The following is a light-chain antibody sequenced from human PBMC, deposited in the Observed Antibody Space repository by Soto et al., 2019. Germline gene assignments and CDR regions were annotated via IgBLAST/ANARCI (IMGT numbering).Light chain of an antibody. V-gene: IGLV3-21*04. J-gene: IGLJ2*01. Sequence: SYELTQPPSVSVSPGNTARITCGGNNIGSQSVHWYQQKPGQAPVLVVFYDRVRPSGIPERFSGSNSGNTATLTISRVEAGDEADYYCQVWDSGSDHPGVFGGGTKLTVL. CDR3: QVWDSGSDHPGV. CDR2: YDR. CDR1: NIGSQS.